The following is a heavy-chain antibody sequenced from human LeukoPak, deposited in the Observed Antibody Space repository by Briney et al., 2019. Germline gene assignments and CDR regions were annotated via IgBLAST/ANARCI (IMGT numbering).Heavy chain of an antibody. CDR3: ARDRLGVVISY. J-gene: IGHJ4*02. D-gene: IGHD3-3*01. Sequence: MSGGSLRLSCAASGFIFSSYGMHWVRQAPGKGLEWVSSISSSSSYIYYADSVKGRFTISRDNAKNSLYLQMNSLRAEDTAVYYCARDRLGVVISYWGQGTLVTVSS. V-gene: IGHV3-21*01. CDR2: ISSSSSYI. CDR1: GFIFSSYG.